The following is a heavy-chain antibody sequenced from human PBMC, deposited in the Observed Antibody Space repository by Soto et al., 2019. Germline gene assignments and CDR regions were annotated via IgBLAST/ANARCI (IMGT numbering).Heavy chain of an antibody. CDR1: GFSLSTSGMC. D-gene: IGHD3-10*01. CDR2: IDWDDDK. J-gene: IGHJ6*02. Sequence: SGPTLVNPTQTLTLTCTFPGFSLSTSGMCVSWIRQPPGKALEWLALIDWDDDKYYSTSLKTRLTISKDTSKNQVVLTMTNMDPVDTATYYCARMLGFSYYYGMDVWGQGTTVTVSS. CDR3: ARMLGFSYYYGMDV. V-gene: IGHV2-70*01.